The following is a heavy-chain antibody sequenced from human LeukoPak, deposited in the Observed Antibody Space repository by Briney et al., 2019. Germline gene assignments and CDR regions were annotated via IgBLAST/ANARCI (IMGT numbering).Heavy chain of an antibody. Sequence: PGGSLRLSCAASGFIFTDYWMYWVRQAPGRGLAWVANIKEDGSEKNYVDSVKGRFTISRDNAKNSLYLQMNSLRAEDTAVYYCARALEWSVHNFDYWGQGTLVTVSS. V-gene: IGHV3-7*01. CDR1: GFIFTDYW. CDR3: ARALEWSVHNFDY. CDR2: IKEDGSEK. J-gene: IGHJ4*02. D-gene: IGHD3-3*01.